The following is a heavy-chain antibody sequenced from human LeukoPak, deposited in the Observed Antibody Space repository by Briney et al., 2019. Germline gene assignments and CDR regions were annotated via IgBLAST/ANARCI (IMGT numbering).Heavy chain of an antibody. CDR1: GYTFTSYG. CDR3: ARAPMVRAYGMDV. V-gene: IGHV1-18*01. Sequence: ASVKVSCKASGYTFTSYGISWVRQAPGQGLEWMGWISAYNGNTNYAQKLQGRVTMTTDTPTSTAYMELRSLRSDDTAVYYCARAPMVRAYGMDVWGQGTTVTVSS. D-gene: IGHD3-10*01. CDR2: ISAYNGNT. J-gene: IGHJ6*02.